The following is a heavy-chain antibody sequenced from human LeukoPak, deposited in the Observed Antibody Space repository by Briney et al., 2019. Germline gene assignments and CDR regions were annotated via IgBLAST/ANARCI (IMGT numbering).Heavy chain of an antibody. V-gene: IGHV4-30-2*01. CDR1: GGSISSGGYS. CDR2: IYHSGNT. Sequence: SQTLSLTCAVSGGSISSGGYSWSWIRQPPGKGLEWIGYIYHSGNTYYSPSLKSRVTISVDRSKNQFPLKLSSVTAADTAVYYCARGGYSGSRGAFDIWGQGTMVTVSS. CDR3: ARGGYSGSRGAFDI. J-gene: IGHJ3*02. D-gene: IGHD1-26*01.